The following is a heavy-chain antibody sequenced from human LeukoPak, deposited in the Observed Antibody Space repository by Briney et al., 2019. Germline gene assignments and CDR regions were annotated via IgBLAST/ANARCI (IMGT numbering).Heavy chain of an antibody. Sequence: SETLSLTCTVSGGSISSYYWSWLRPPAGKGLEWIGRIYTSGSTNYNPSLKSRVTMSVDTSKNQFSLKLSSVTAADTAVYYCARDPIVGYYYYGMDVWGQGTTVTVSS. J-gene: IGHJ6*02. V-gene: IGHV4-4*07. CDR3: ARDPIVGYYYYGMDV. CDR2: IYTSGST. CDR1: GGSISSYY. D-gene: IGHD3-16*02.